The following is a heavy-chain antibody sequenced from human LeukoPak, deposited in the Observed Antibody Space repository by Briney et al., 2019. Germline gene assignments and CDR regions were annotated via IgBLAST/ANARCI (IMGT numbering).Heavy chain of an antibody. V-gene: IGHV1-2*02. D-gene: IGHD6-19*01. CDR1: GYTFTDYY. J-gene: IGHJ4*01. CDR3: ARGILAEGSDWYCHYKLIDD. CDR2: INPNNGGT. Sequence: ASVKVSCQASGYTFTDYYIHWVRQAPGQGLEWMGWINPNNGGTNYAQKFQGRVTITRDTPISTAYMELSRLNSDDTAVDYCARGILAEGSDWYCHYKLIDDWGQGTLVTVSS.